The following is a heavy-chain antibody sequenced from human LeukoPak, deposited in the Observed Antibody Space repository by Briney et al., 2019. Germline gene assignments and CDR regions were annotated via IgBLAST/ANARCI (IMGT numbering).Heavy chain of an antibody. J-gene: IGHJ6*03. Sequence: GSSVKVSCKASGGTFSSYAISWVRQAPGQGLEWMGRIIPIFGTANYAQKFQGRVTITTDESTSTAYMELSSLRSEGTAVYYCARDRWIQLSPFDPKWYYMDVWGKGTTVTVSS. D-gene: IGHD5-18*01. CDR2: IIPIFGTA. CDR1: GGTFSSYA. CDR3: ARDRWIQLSPFDPKWYYMDV. V-gene: IGHV1-69*05.